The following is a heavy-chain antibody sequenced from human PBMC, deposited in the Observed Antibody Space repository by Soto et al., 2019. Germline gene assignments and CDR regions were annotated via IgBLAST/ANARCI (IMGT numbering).Heavy chain of an antibody. V-gene: IGHV3-23*01. Sequence: EVQLLESGGGLVQPGGSLRLSCAASGFTFSSYAISWVRQAPGKGLEWVSAISGSGGSTYYADSVKGQFTISRDNSKNTLYLQMNSLRAEDTALYYCAKVKGSGYWAFDYWGQGTLVTVSS. J-gene: IGHJ4*02. CDR3: AKVKGSGYWAFDY. CDR1: GFTFSSYA. CDR2: ISGSGGST. D-gene: IGHD3-22*01.